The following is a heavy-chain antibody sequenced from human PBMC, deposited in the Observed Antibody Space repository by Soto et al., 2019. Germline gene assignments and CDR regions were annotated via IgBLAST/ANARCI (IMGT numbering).Heavy chain of an antibody. CDR2: ISAYNGNT. CDR1: GYNFTSYG. J-gene: IGHJ5*02. D-gene: IGHD6-6*01. V-gene: IGHV1-18*04. Sequence: QVRLLQSGAKVKKPGASVKVSCKASGYNFTSYGISWVRQAPGQGLEWMGWISAYNGNTNYAQKLQGRVTMTTDTSTSTAYMELRSLRADDTAVYYCARVKPIEYSSSWVYWFDPWGQGTLVTVSS. CDR3: ARVKPIEYSSSWVYWFDP.